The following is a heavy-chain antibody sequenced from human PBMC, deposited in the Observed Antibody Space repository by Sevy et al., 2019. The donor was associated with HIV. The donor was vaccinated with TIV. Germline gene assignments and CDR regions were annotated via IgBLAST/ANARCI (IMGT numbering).Heavy chain of an antibody. CDR1: GFTFSNYD. Sequence: GGSLRLSCAASGFTFSNYDMHWVRQATGKGLEWVSAIGTAGDTYYPGSVKGRFTISRENAKNSLYLQMNSLRGGDTAVYYCARGGDIVVVPTVWGYMDVWGKGTTVTVSS. J-gene: IGHJ6*03. V-gene: IGHV3-13*01. CDR3: ARGGDIVVVPTVWGYMDV. D-gene: IGHD2-2*01. CDR2: IGTAGDT.